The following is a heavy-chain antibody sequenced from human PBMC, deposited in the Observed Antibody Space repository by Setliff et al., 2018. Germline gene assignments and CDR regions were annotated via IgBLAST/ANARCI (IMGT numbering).Heavy chain of an antibody. CDR3: TREGPSYGFDY. J-gene: IGHJ4*02. CDR1: GFIFGDYA. CDR2: IRSKVYGGTT. V-gene: IGHV3-49*04. D-gene: IGHD5-18*01. Sequence: GGSLRLSCTTSGFIFGDYAMSWVRQAPGKGLEWVGLIRSKVYGGTTVYAASVKGRFTISRDDSKSIAYLQMNSLKTEDTAVYYCTREGPSYGFDYWGQGTLVTVS.